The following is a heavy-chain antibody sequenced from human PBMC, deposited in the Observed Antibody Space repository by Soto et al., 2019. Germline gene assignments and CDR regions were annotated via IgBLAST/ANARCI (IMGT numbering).Heavy chain of an antibody. J-gene: IGHJ4*02. D-gene: IGHD5-12*01. V-gene: IGHV3-74*01. CDR3: VRDGDGFDFYY. Sequence: EVQLVESGVGLVQPGGSLRLSCGASGFTFSRYWMHWVRQAPGKGLVWVSRIYRDGSGTEYADSVRGGFTMSRDNDTNTLYLHMNRLSAEDTGLYYCVRDGDGFDFYYWGQGALVIVSS. CDR1: GFTFSRYW. CDR2: IYRDGSGT.